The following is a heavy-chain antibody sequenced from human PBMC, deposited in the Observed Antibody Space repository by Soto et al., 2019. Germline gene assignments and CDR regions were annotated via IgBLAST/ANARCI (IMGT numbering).Heavy chain of an antibody. Sequence: QVQLVESGGGVVQSGGSLRLSCLASGFDFSSHGMYWVLQAPGRGLEWVALISYEGSHKFYVDSLKGRFTISRDNSKHTLYLHMSSLRPEDTALYYCAKDFELPVGDYYHYGMDVWGQGTTVSVSS. CDR2: ISYEGSHK. D-gene: IGHD1-7*01. CDR1: GFDFSSHG. CDR3: AKDFELPVGDYYHYGMDV. J-gene: IGHJ6*02. V-gene: IGHV3-30*18.